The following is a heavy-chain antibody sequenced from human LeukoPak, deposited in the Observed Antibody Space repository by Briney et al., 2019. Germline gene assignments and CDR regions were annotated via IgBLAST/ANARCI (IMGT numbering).Heavy chain of an antibody. D-gene: IGHD3-16*02. Sequence: SETLSLTCTVSGGSISSGDYYWSWIRQPPGKGLEWIGYIYYSGSTYYNPSLKSRVIVSVDTSKNQFSLKLSSVTAADTAVYYCARAGVIASIDYWGQGTLVTVSS. J-gene: IGHJ4*02. CDR3: ARAGVIASIDY. V-gene: IGHV4-30-4*08. CDR2: IYYSGST. CDR1: GGSISSGDYY.